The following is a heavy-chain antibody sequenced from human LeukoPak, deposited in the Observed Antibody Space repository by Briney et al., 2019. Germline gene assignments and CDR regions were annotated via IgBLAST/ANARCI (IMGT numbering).Heavy chain of an antibody. CDR2: ISGSGGST. CDR1: GFTFSSYA. CDR3: AKVQGFTFDY. J-gene: IGHJ4*02. Sequence: GGSLRLSCAASGFTFSSYAMGWVRQAPGKGLEWVSGISGSGGSTYYADSVKGRFTISRDNSKKTLYLQMDSLRAEDTAVYYCAKVQGFTFDYWGQGTLVTVSS. V-gene: IGHV3-23*01.